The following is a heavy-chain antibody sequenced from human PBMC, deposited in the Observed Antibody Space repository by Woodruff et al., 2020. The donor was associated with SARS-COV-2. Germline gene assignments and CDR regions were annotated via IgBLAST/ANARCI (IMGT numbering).Heavy chain of an antibody. D-gene: IGHD3-10*01. V-gene: IGHV3-23*01. Sequence: ADSVKGRFTSATDNSKNTLYLQMNSLRAEDTAVYYCAKTRELSWFGEFLDYWGQGTLVTVSS. J-gene: IGHJ4*02. CDR3: AKTRELSWFGEFLDY.